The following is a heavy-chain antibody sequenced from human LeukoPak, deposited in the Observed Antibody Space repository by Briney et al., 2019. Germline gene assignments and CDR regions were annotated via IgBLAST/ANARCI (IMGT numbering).Heavy chain of an antibody. J-gene: IGHJ4*02. CDR3: ARSHKAMAGEGLFDY. CDR2: IYYSENT. CDR1: GGSISSYY. V-gene: IGHV4-59*01. D-gene: IGHD5-18*01. Sequence: PSETLPLTCTVSGGSISSYYWSWIRQPPGKGLEWIGYIYYSENTNYNPSLKSRVTISVDTSKNQFSLKLSSVTAADTAVYYCARSHKAMAGEGLFDYWGQGTLVTVSS.